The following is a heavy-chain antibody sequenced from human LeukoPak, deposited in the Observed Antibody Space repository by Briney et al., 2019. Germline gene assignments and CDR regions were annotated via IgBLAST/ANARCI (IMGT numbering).Heavy chain of an antibody. Sequence: PSETLSLTCSVSGYSITSGYYWAWIRQPPGKGLEWVGSVYHSRKTYYNPSLKSRVTISVDTSSNQFSLLLSSVTAADTAVYYCAREVVADYDFGYWGQGTLVTVSS. CDR3: AREVVADYDFGY. V-gene: IGHV4-38-2*02. J-gene: IGHJ4*02. D-gene: IGHD4-17*01. CDR2: VYHSRKT. CDR1: GYSITSGYY.